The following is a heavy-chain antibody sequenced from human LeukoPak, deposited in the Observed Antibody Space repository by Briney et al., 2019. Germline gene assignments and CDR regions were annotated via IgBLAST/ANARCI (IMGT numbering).Heavy chain of an antibody. D-gene: IGHD3-22*01. CDR2: ISSSSSYI. V-gene: IGHV3-21*01. Sequence: GGSLRLSCVASGFTVSSNYMTWVRQAPGKGLEWVSSISSSSSYIYYADSVKGRFTISRDNAKNSLYLQMNSLRAEDTAVYYCAVHSSGYYYEVYWGQGTLVTVSS. CDR3: AVHSSGYYYEVY. J-gene: IGHJ4*02. CDR1: GFTVSSNY.